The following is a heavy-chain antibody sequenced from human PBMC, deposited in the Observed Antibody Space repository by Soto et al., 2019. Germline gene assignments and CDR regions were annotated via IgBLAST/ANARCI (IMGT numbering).Heavy chain of an antibody. CDR1: GGTFRTSA. D-gene: IGHD6-13*01. CDR3: AQDKARRQISRNYYFILDV. J-gene: IGHJ6*02. CDR2: IMPVFRRP. V-gene: IGHV1-69*12. Sequence: QVQLVQSGAEVKKPGSSVKVSCKASGGTFRTSAISWVRQAPGQGLEWVGGIMPVFRRPKYAQNFQDRVTITADESTSTAYMELNSLRSDATAGYYCAQDKARRQISRNYYFILDVWGQGTAVTVSS.